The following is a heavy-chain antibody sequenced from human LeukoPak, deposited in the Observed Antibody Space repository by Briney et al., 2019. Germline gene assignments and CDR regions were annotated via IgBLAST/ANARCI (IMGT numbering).Heavy chain of an antibody. CDR1: GGSISSSNW. CDR3: ARVTNGAWFDA. V-gene: IGHV4-4*02. J-gene: IGHJ5*02. Sequence: SETLSLTCAVSGGSISSSNWWTWVRQPPGKGLEWIGEVYHSGSTNYSPSLKSRVTISVDKSKNQFSLKLSSVTAADTAVYYCARVTNGAWFDAWGQGTLVTVSS. D-gene: IGHD3-10*01. CDR2: VYHSGST.